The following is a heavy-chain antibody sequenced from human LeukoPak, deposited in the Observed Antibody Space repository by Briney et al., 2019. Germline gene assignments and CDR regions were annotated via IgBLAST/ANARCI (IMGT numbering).Heavy chain of an antibody. D-gene: IGHD2-15*01. V-gene: IGHV4-34*01. CDR2: INDSGDT. Sequence: SETLSLTCAVYGGSFSGYYWSWIRQPPGKGLEWIADINDSGDTNYYPSLKSRVTISEDTSKNQFSLKLSSVTAADTAVYYCARSAKDCSGGKRFHTGFDYWGQGTLVTVSS. CDR1: GGSFSGYY. J-gene: IGHJ4*02. CDR3: ARSAKDCSGGKRFHTGFDY.